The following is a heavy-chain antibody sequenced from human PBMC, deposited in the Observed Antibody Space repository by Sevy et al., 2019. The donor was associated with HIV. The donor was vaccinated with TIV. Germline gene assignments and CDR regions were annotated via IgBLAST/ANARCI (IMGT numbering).Heavy chain of an antibody. J-gene: IGHJ5*02. CDR2: ISAYNGNT. Sequence: ASVKVSCKASGYTFTSYGISWVRQAPGQGLEWMGWISAYNGNTNYAQKLQGRVTMTTDTSTSTAYMELRSLRSDDTAVYYCARVHGITIFTPFDPWGQGTLVTVSS. V-gene: IGHV1-18*01. D-gene: IGHD3-3*01. CDR3: ARVHGITIFTPFDP. CDR1: GYTFTSYG.